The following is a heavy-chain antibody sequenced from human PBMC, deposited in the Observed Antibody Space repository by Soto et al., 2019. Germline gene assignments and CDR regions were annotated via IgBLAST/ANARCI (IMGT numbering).Heavy chain of an antibody. CDR1: GFTFSSYA. J-gene: IGHJ3*02. D-gene: IGHD3-22*01. CDR3: AKDLRPRITMIVVVINAFDI. V-gene: IGHV3-23*01. Sequence: GSLRLSCAASGFTFSSYAMSGVRQAPGKGLEWVSAISGSGGSTYYADSVKGRFTISRDNSKNTLYLQMNSLRAEDTAVYYCAKDLRPRITMIVVVINAFDIWGQGTMVTV. CDR2: ISGSGGST.